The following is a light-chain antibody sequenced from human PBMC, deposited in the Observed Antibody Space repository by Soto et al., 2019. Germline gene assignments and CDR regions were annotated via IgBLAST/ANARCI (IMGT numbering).Light chain of an antibody. CDR2: EVS. J-gene: IGLJ2*01. Sequence: QSALTQPHSASGSPGQSVTISCTGTSSDVGGYNYVSWYQQHPGKAHKLMIYEVSERPSGVPDRFSGSKSSNTASLTVSGVQPEDEADYHCSSYTTIKTVVFGGGTKVTV. V-gene: IGLV2-8*01. CDR3: SSYTTIKTVV. CDR1: SSDVGGYNY.